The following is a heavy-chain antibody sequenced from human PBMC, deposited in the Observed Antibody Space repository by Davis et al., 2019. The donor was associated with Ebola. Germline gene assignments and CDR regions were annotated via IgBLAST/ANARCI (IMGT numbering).Heavy chain of an antibody. CDR3: AKLCSTSCYTFDY. CDR2: ISGSGGST. V-gene: IGHV3-23*01. Sequence: GESLKISCAASGFTFSSYAMSWVRQAPGKGLEWVSAISGSGGSTYYADSVKGRFTISRDNSKNTLYLQMNSLRAEDTAVYYCAKLCSTSCYTFDYWGQGTLVTVSS. D-gene: IGHD2-2*02. CDR1: GFTFSSYA. J-gene: IGHJ4*02.